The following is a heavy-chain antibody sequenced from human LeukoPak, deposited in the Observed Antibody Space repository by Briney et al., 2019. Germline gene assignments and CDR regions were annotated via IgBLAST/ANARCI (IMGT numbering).Heavy chain of an antibody. CDR3: AKDRQWLGVFDY. V-gene: IGHV3-23*01. J-gene: IGHJ4*02. Sequence: VGSLRLSCAASGFTLRSYAMSCGRQAPGEGLEWVSAICGSGGRTYYADSVKGRFTISRDNSKNTLYLQMNSLRAEDTAVYYCAKDRQWLGVFDYWGQGTLVTVSS. CDR1: GFTLRSYA. CDR2: ICGSGGRT. D-gene: IGHD6-19*01.